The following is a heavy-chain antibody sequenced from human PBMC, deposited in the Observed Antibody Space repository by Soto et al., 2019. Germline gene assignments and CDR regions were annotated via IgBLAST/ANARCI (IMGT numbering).Heavy chain of an antibody. CDR2: ISYDGSNK. Sequence: QVQLVESGGGVVQPGRSLRLSCAASGFTFSSYAMHWVRQAPGKGLEWVAVISYDGSNKYYADSVKGRFTSSRDHSENTLYLQRTSLQAEDTALYYCARHHGGPGYRYGTLGFEYWGHGSLVTVSS. V-gene: IGHV3-30-3*01. D-gene: IGHD5-18*01. CDR3: ARHHGGPGYRYGTLGFEY. CDR1: GFTFSSYA. J-gene: IGHJ4*01.